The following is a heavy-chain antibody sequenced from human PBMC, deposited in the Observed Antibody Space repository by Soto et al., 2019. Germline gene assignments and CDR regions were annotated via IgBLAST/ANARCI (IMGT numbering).Heavy chain of an antibody. V-gene: IGHV1-18*01. CDR2: INVYNGNT. CDR3: ARGVGSGSYYNQYNWFDP. J-gene: IGHJ5*02. Sequence: ASVKVSCKASGYTFTNYGISWVRQAPGQGLEWMGWINVYNGNTKYAQKVQGRVTMTTDTSTSTAYMELRSLRSDDTAVYYCARGVGSGSYYNQYNWFDPCGQRTLVTVSS. CDR1: GYTFTNYG. D-gene: IGHD3-10*01.